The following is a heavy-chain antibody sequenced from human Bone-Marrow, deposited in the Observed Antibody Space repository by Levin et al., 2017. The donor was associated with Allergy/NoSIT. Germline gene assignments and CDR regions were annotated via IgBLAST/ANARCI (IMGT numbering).Heavy chain of an antibody. Sequence: SETLSLSCAVYGGSFSGYYWSWIRQPPGKGLEWIGEINHSESTTYNPSLKSRVTISIDTSKNQFSLKVSSVTAADTAVYYCAKTPMVTTRAFDIWGQGTMVTVSS. CDR2: INHSEST. D-gene: IGHD4-17*01. J-gene: IGHJ3*02. CDR3: AKTPMVTTRAFDI. V-gene: IGHV4-34*01. CDR1: GGSFSGYY.